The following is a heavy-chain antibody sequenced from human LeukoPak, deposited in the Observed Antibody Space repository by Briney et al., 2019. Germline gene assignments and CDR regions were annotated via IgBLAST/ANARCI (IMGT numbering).Heavy chain of an antibody. CDR2: IIPILGIA. D-gene: IGHD6-19*01. V-gene: IGHV1-69*10. CDR3: ARFPSTVAGNY. J-gene: IGHJ4*02. CDR1: GGTFSSYA. Sequence: GASVKVSCKASGGTFSSYAISWVRQAPGQGLEWMGGIIPILGIANYAQRFQGRVTITADKSTSTAYMELSSLRSEDTAVYYCARFPSTVAGNYWGQGTLVTVSS.